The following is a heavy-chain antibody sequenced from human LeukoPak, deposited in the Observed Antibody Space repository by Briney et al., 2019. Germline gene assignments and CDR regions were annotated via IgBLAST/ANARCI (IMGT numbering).Heavy chain of an antibody. D-gene: IGHD3-22*01. J-gene: IGHJ4*02. CDR3: ARINYYDSSGYRFYDY. V-gene: IGHV5-51*01. CDR2: IYPGDSDT. CDR1: GYSFTSYW. Sequence: GESLKISCKGSGYSFTSYWIGWVRQMPGKGLEWMGIIYPGDSDTRYSPSFQGQVTISADKSISTAYLQWSSLKASDTAMYYCARINYYDSSGYRFYDYWGQGTLVTVSS.